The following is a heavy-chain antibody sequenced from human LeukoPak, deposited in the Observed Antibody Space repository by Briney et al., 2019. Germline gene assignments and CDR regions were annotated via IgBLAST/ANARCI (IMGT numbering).Heavy chain of an antibody. V-gene: IGHV4-34*01. CDR3: ARRPLWFGEFDY. J-gene: IGHJ4*02. D-gene: IGHD3-10*01. Sequence: PLETLSLTCAVYGGSFSGYYWSWIRQPPGKGLEWIGEINHSGSTNYNPSLKSRVTISVDTSKNQFSLKLSSVTAADTAVYYCARRPLWFGEFDYWGQGTLVTVSS. CDR2: INHSGST. CDR1: GGSFSGYY.